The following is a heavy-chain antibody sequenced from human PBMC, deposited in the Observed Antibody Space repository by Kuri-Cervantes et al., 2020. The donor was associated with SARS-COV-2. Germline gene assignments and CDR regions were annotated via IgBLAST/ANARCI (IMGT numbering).Heavy chain of an antibody. Sequence: GSLRLSCAVYGGSFSGYYWSWIRQLPGKGLEWIGEINHSGSTNYNPSLKSRVTISVDTSKNQFSLKLSSVTAADTAVYYCARGVGAAVAGTLITIYYYYGMDVWGQGTTVTVSS. CDR1: GGSFSGYY. CDR2: INHSGST. V-gene: IGHV4-34*01. J-gene: IGHJ6*02. D-gene: IGHD6-19*01. CDR3: ARGVGAAVAGTLITIYYYYGMDV.